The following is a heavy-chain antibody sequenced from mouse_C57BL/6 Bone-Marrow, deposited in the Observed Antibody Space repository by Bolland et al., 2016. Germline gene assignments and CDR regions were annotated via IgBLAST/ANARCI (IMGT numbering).Heavy chain of an antibody. Sequence: TNYNGKFKGKATLSADKSSSTAYMQLSSLTSEDSVVYFCARFGSNYYYAMDYWGQGTS. J-gene: IGHJ4*01. CDR3: ARFGSNYYYAMDY. CDR2: T. V-gene: IGHV1-82*01. D-gene: IGHD2-5*01.